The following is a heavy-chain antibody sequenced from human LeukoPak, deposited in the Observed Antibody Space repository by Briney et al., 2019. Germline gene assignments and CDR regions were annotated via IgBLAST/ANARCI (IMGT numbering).Heavy chain of an antibody. CDR2: IYYSGST. CDR3: ATTAYYFYVDV. CDR1: GGSVSSGGYY. V-gene: IGHV4-31*03. Sequence: SETLSLTCTVSGGSVSSGGYYWSWIRQHPGKSLEWIGYIYYSGSTYYNPSLKSRLTISLDTPTNQFSLKLGSVTAADTAVYYCATTAYYFYVDVWGKGTTITVSS. J-gene: IGHJ6*03. D-gene: IGHD1-26*01.